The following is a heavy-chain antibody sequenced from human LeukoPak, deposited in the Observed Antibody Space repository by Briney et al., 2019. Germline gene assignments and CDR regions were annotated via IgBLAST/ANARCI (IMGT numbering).Heavy chain of an antibody. CDR2: ISDSGGST. CDR1: GFTFSSYD. D-gene: IGHD5-18*01. CDR3: AKDIGYNYGSDAFDI. J-gene: IGHJ3*02. V-gene: IGHV3-23*01. Sequence: GGSLRLSCAASGFTFSSYDMGWVRQAPGKGLEWVSAISDSGGSTNYADSVKGRFTISRDNSKNTLYLQMNSLRVEDTAVYYCAKDIGYNYGSDAFDIWGQGTMVTVSS.